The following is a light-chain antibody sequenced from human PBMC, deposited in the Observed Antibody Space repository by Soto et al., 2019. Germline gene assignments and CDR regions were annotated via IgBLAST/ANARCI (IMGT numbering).Light chain of an antibody. V-gene: IGLV2-11*01. J-gene: IGLJ1*01. Sequence: QSALTQPRSVSGSPGQSVNVSCIGTSSDVGDYNSVSWYQQHPGKAPKLMIYDVSKRPSGVPDRFSGSKSGNTASLTISGLQAEDEADYYCCSYVGGYSYVFGIGTKLTVL. CDR2: DVS. CDR1: SSDVGDYNS. CDR3: CSYVGGYSYV.